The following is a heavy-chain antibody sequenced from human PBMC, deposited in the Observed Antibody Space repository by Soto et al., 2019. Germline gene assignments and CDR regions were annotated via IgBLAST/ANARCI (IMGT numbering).Heavy chain of an antibody. J-gene: IGHJ4*02. Sequence: QVQLQESGPGLVKPSGTLSLTCAVSGVSISSHDWWTWVRQPPGKGLEWNGESHQSGNTNYKSSLESRVTISVDKSKNQFSLKLTSVTVADTAVYYCATRDSSSFYWGQGTLVTVSS. D-gene: IGHD6-13*01. CDR1: GVSISSHDW. CDR2: SHQSGNT. V-gene: IGHV4-4*02. CDR3: ATRDSSSFY.